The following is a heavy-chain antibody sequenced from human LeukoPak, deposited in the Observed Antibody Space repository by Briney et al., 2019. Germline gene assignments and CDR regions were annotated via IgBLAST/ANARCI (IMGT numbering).Heavy chain of an antibody. Sequence: GESLKISCNASGYSFTNYWIGWVRQMPGKGLKWTGSIYPGDSDTKYSPSFQGQVTISADKSINTAYLQWSSLGASDTAMYYCARQGTIVAGTLGTTFDYWGQGTLLTVSS. J-gene: IGHJ4*02. CDR3: ARQGTIVAGTLGTTFDY. V-gene: IGHV5-51*01. CDR2: IYPGDSDT. CDR1: GYSFTNYW. D-gene: IGHD6-19*01.